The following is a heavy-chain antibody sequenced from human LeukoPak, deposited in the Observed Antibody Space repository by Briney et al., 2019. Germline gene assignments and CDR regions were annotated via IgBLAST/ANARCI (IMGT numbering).Heavy chain of an antibody. CDR3: ANAPGSSIAASYYFDY. CDR2: ISWNSGSI. Sequence: GRSLRLSCAASGFTFDDYAMHWVRQAPGKGLEWVSGISWNSGSIGYADSVKGRFTISRDNAKNSLYLQMNSLRAEDTALYYCANAPGSSIAASYYFDYWGQGTLVTVSS. D-gene: IGHD6-6*01. CDR1: GFTFDDYA. V-gene: IGHV3-9*01. J-gene: IGHJ4*02.